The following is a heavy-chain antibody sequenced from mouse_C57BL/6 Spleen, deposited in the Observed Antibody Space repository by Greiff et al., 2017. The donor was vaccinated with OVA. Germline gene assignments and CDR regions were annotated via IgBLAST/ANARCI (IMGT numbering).Heavy chain of an antibody. CDR1: GYAFSSSW. Sequence: VKLLESGPELVKPGASVKISCKASGYAFSSSWMNWVKQRPGKGLEWIGRIYPGDGDTNYNGKFKGKATLTADKSSSTAYMQLSSLTSEDSAVYFCARYWDGLYYFDYWGQGTTLTVSS. D-gene: IGHD4-1*01. V-gene: IGHV1-82*01. J-gene: IGHJ2*01. CDR3: ARYWDGLYYFDY. CDR2: IYPGDGDT.